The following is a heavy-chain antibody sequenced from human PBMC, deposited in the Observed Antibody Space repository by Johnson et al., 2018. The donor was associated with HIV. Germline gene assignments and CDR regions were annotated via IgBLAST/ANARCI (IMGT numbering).Heavy chain of an antibody. CDR2: LHSDGST. CDR3: AKDCRDCGTFDI. CDR1: GFTFDDYG. D-gene: IGHD2-21*02. Sequence: EMQLVESGGGVVRPGGSLRLSCAASGFTFDDYGMSWVRQAPGKGLEWVSILHSDGSTFNTDSVKGRFTISRDNAKNSLYLQMNSLRVEDTALYYCAKDCRDCGTFDIWGQGTMVTVSS. J-gene: IGHJ3*02. V-gene: IGHV3-20*04.